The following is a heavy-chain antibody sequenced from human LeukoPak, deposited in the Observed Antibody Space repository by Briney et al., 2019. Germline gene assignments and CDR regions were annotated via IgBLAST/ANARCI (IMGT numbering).Heavy chain of an antibody. V-gene: IGHV3-23*01. CDR2: ISGSGGST. Sequence: PGGSLRLSCAASGFTFSSYAMXXXXXXXXXXXXXVSAISGSGGSTYYADSVKGRFTISRDNSKNTLYLQMNSLRAEDTAVYYCAATEQQLGDFDYWGQGTLVTVSS. CDR1: GFTFSSYA. CDR3: AATEQQLGDFDY. J-gene: IGHJ4*02. D-gene: IGHD6-13*01.